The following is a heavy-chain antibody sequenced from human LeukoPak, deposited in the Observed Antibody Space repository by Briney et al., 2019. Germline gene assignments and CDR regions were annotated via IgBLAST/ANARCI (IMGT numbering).Heavy chain of an antibody. J-gene: IGHJ4*02. D-gene: IGHD3-22*01. V-gene: IGHV3-53*01. CDR1: RFTVSSNS. Sequence: GGSLRLSCTVSRFTVSSNSMSWVRQAPGKGLEWVSFIYTTGNTHNSDSVKGRFTITRDSSKNTLYLQMNSLRAEDTAVYYCARRAGDYSHPYDYWGQGTLVTVSS. CDR3: ARRAGDYSHPYDY. CDR2: IYTTGNT.